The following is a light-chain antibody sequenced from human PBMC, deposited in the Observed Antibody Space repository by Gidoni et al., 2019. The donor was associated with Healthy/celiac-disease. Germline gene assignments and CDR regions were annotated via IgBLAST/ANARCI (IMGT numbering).Light chain of an antibody. V-gene: IGLV1-40*01. CDR1: SSNIGAGYD. Sequence: QSVLTQPPSVSGAPGQRVTISCTGSSSNIGAGYDVHWYQQLPGTAPKLLIYGNSNRPSGVPDRFSGSKSGTSASLAITGLQAEDEADYYCQSYDSSLSGVFGGRTKLTVL. J-gene: IGLJ2*01. CDR3: QSYDSSLSGV. CDR2: GNS.